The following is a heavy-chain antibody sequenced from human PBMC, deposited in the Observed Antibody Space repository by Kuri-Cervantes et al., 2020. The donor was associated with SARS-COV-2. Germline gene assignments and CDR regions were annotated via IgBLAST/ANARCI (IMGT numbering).Heavy chain of an antibody. CDR2: ISGSGGST. CDR3: AKDLSGSYYFDY. D-gene: IGHD1-26*01. Sequence: LSLTCAASGFTFSSYSMNWVRQAPGKGLEWVSAISGSGGSTYYADSVKGRFTISRDNSKNTLYLQMNSLRAEDTAVYYCAKDLSGSYYFDYWGQGTLVTVSS. J-gene: IGHJ4*02. CDR1: GFTFSSYS. V-gene: IGHV3-23*01.